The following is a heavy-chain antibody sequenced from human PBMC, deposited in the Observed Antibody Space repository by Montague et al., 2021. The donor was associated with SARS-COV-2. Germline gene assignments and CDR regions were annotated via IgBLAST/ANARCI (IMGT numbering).Heavy chain of an antibody. Sequence: SETLSLTCTVAGVSVTTSDYFWGWIRQPPGKGLEWIGTVSNNGRTRYNPSLNSRVAMSVDTSTNQFSLELSSVTAADTAVYYCASPSGYHLFQYWGQGTLVAVSS. V-gene: IGHV4-39*01. CDR2: VSNNGRT. J-gene: IGHJ4*02. CDR1: GVSVTTSDYF. CDR3: ASPSGYHLFQY. D-gene: IGHD3-22*01.